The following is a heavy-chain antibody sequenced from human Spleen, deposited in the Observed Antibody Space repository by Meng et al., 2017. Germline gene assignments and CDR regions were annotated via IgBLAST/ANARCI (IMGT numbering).Heavy chain of an antibody. CDR3: ARGPTTMAHDFDY. V-gene: IGHV4-4*02. D-gene: IGHD4-11*01. CDR1: GGSISSDYY. Sequence: GSLRLSCTVSGGSISSDYYWSWIRQPPGKGLEWIGEINHSGSTNYNPSLESRATISVDTSQNNLSLKLSSVTAADSAVYYCARGPTTMAHDFDYWGQGTLVTVSS. CDR2: INHSGST. J-gene: IGHJ4*02.